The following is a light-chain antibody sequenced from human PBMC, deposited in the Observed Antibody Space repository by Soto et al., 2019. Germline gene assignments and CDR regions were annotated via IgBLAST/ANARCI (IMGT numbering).Light chain of an antibody. V-gene: IGKV3-15*01. Sequence: EIEMTPSPVTLSVSPGERATLSCRASQSVTDKLAWYQQKPGQSPRLLIFAASTRATGIPATFSGSGSGTEFTLTINSLQSEDFAVYYCQQYKSWPITFGQGTRLEIK. CDR2: AAS. CDR1: QSVTDK. J-gene: IGKJ5*01. CDR3: QQYKSWPIT.